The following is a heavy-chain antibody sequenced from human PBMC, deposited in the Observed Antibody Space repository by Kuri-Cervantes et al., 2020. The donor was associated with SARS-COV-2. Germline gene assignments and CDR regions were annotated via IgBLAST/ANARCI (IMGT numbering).Heavy chain of an antibody. CDR1: GDSVSSNSAA. D-gene: IGHD6-13*01. Sequence: SCAISGDSVSSNSAAWNWIRQSPSRGLEWLGRTFYRSKWYNDYAVSVKSRITINPDTSKNQFSLQLNPVAPEDTAVYYCARDRDLAGGMDVWGQGTTVTVSS. CDR3: ARDRDLAGGMDV. J-gene: IGHJ6*02. CDR2: TFYRSKWYN. V-gene: IGHV6-1*01.